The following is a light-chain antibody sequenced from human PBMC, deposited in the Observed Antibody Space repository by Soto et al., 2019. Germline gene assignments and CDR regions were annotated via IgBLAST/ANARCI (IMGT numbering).Light chain of an antibody. J-gene: IGKJ3*01. CDR2: SAA. CDR1: QSVRSDS. CDR3: KAYGTSAGFT. V-gene: IGKV3-20*01. Sequence: EIVLTKSPGTLSLSPGERATLSCRASQSVRSDSLAWYQQKPGQGPRLLIYSAASRATGIPNRFSGSGSGTDFVLTISRLEPEFFAVYYCKAYGTSAGFTFGPGTKVDIK.